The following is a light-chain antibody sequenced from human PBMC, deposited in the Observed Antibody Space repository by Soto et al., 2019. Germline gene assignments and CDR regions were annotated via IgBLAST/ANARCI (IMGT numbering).Light chain of an antibody. CDR2: GAS. J-gene: IGKJ5*01. CDR1: QSVSSN. Sequence: EIVMTQSPATLSVSPWERATLSCRASQSVSSNLAWYQQKPGQAPRLLIYGASSRATGISDRFSGSGSGTDFTLTISRLEPEDFAVYYCQNYVSPPINCGQGTRREIK. V-gene: IGKV3-20*01. CDR3: QNYVSPPIN.